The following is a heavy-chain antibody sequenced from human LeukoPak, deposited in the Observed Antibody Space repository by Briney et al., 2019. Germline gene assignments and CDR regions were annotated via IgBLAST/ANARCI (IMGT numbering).Heavy chain of an antibody. CDR3: ARVSFGLQPDY. Sequence: SETLSLTCAVYGGSFSGYYWSWIRQPPGKGLEWIGEINHSGSTYYNPSLKSRVTISVDTSKNQFSLKLSSVTAADTAVYYCARVSFGLQPDYWGQGTLVTVSS. D-gene: IGHD5-18*01. CDR1: GGSFSGYY. V-gene: IGHV4-34*01. CDR2: INHSGST. J-gene: IGHJ4*02.